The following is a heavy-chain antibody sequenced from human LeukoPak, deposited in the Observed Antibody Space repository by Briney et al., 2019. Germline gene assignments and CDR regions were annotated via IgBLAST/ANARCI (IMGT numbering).Heavy chain of an antibody. CDR1: GITFSNSA. CDR3: AKDGGTTQHINWFDP. J-gene: IGHJ5*02. V-gene: IGHV3-23*01. CDR2: ITKSGDQT. Sequence: GGSLRLSCVPSGITFSNSALSWVRQAPGKGLEWVSTITKSGDQTHYADSVKGRFTISRDNSKNTLYLQMNSLRAEDTAVYYCAKDGGTTQHINWFDPWGQGTLVTVSS. D-gene: IGHD1-1*01.